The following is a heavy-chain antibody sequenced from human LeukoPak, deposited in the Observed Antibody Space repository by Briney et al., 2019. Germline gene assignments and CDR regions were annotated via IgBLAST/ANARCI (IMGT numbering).Heavy chain of an antibody. J-gene: IGHJ5*02. Sequence: ASVKVSCKASGGTFSNYAISWVRQASGQGLEWMGGIIPIFGTAKYAQKFQGRVTITADKSTSTAYMELSRLRPDDTAVYYCARERTAARNWFDPWGQGTLVTVSS. CDR3: ARERTAARNWFDP. V-gene: IGHV1-69*06. CDR2: IIPIFGTA. D-gene: IGHD6-6*01. CDR1: GGTFSNYA.